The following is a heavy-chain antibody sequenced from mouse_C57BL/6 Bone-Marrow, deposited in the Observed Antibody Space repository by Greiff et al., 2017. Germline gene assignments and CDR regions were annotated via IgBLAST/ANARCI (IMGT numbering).Heavy chain of an antibody. CDR3: ARGNYYGSTSGVGY. Sequence: VQLKQSGPELVKPGTSVHISCKTSGYAFTEYTMHWVKQSHGKSLEWIGGFNPNNGGTTYNQRFKGKATLTVDKSSTTAYMELRSLTSEDSAVYYCARGNYYGSTSGVGYWGQGTLVTVST. J-gene: IGHJ3*01. D-gene: IGHD1-1*01. CDR1: GYAFTEYT. CDR2: FNPNNGGT. V-gene: IGHV1-18*01.